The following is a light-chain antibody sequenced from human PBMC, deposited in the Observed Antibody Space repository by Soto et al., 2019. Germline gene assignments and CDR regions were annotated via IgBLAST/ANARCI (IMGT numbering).Light chain of an antibody. J-gene: IGLJ1*01. CDR1: SSDVGGHNY. Sequence: QSALTQPASVSGSPGQSITVSCTGTSSDVGGHNYVSWFQHHPGQAPKLLIYEVTTRPSGVSTRFSGSKSGNTASLTISGLQAEDEADYHCSSYSSSGTLFVFGTGTKVTV. CDR2: EVT. V-gene: IGLV2-14*01. CDR3: SSYSSSGTLFV.